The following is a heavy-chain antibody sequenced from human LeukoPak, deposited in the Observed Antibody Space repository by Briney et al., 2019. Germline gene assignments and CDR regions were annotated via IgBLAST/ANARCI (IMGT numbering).Heavy chain of an antibody. CDR3: ARVFSSGPFGAFDI. CDR1: GYTFTSYG. J-gene: IGHJ3*02. V-gene: IGHV1-18*01. D-gene: IGHD6-19*01. Sequence: ASVKLSCKASGYTFTSYGISWVRQAPGQGLEWMGWISAYNGNTNYALRLQGRVTMTTDTSTSTAYMELKSLRSDDTAVYYCARVFSSGPFGAFDIWGQGTMVTVSS. CDR2: ISAYNGNT.